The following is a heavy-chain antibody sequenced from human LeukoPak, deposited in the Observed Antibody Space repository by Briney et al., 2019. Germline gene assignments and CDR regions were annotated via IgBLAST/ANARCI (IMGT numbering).Heavy chain of an antibody. J-gene: IGHJ4*02. D-gene: IGHD5-12*01. CDR1: GLTVSSNY. CDR2: IYRGRRT. CDR3: ARDQGVGGYDF. Sequence: GGSMTLSWAPAGLTVSSNYMGWDRHAPGEGREWDAVIYRGRRTYYADSVKGRFTIPRDNSKTTLYLQMNSLRAEDTAVYYCARDQGVGGYDFGGQGTLVTVSS. V-gene: IGHV3-53*01.